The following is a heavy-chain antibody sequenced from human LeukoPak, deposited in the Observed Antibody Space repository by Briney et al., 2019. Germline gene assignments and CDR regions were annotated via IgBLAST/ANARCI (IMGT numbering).Heavy chain of an antibody. V-gene: IGHV1-69*01. CDR1: GGTFSSYA. CDR3: ARDQGLILRSPGINGPLNV. CDR2: IIPIFGTA. J-gene: IGHJ6*02. Sequence: SVKVSCKASGGTFSSYAISWVRQAPGQGLEWMGGIIPIFGTANYAQKFQGRVTITADESTSTAYMELSSLRSEDTAVYYCARDQGLILRSPGINGPLNVWGQGTTVTVSS. D-gene: IGHD2-8*01.